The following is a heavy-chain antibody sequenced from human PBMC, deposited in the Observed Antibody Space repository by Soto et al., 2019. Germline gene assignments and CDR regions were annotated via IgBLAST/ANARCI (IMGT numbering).Heavy chain of an antibody. CDR2: ISYDGSNK. D-gene: IGHD1-20*01. Sequence: GGSLRLSCAASGFTFSSYAMHWVRQAPGKGLEWVAVISYDGSNKYYADSVKGRFTISRDNSKNTLYLQMNSLRAEDTAVYYCARTSSRSGPITGTTCYYDYGMDVWGQGTTVTVSS. CDR3: ARTSSRSGPITGTTCYYDYGMDV. V-gene: IGHV3-30-3*01. CDR1: GFTFSSYA. J-gene: IGHJ6*02.